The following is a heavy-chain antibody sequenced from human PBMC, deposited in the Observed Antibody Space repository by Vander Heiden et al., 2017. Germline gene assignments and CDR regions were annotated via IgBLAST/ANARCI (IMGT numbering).Heavy chain of an antibody. CDR1: GGSISSYY. D-gene: IGHD6-19*01. J-gene: IGHJ5*02. V-gene: IGHV4-59*08. CDR2: IYYSGST. Sequence: GLVKPSETLSLTCTVSGGSISSYYWSWIRQPPGKGLEWLGYIYYSGSTNYNPSLKSRVTISADTSKNQFSLKLSSVTAADTAVYYCARRLGHWFDPGGQGTLVTVSS. CDR3: ARRLGHWFDP.